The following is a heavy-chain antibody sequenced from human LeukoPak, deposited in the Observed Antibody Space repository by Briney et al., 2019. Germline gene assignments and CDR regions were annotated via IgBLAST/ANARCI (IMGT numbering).Heavy chain of an antibody. V-gene: IGHV4-59*01. D-gene: IGHD1-14*01. CDR2: IYHSGNT. CDR1: GGTISSYY. J-gene: IGHJ4*02. CDR3: ARETPESLFDY. Sequence: PSETLSLTXTVSGGTISSYYWSWIRQSPGKGLEWIGYIYHSGNTNYNPSLKSRVTIAVDTSKNQFSLRLSSVTAADTAMYYCARETPESLFDYWGQGIQVTVSS.